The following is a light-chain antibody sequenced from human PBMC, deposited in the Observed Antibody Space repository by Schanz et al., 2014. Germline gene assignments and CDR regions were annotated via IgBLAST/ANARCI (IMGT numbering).Light chain of an antibody. V-gene: IGKV3-11*01. Sequence: EIVLTQSPATLSLSPGERATLTCRASENVDGYLAWYQQKPGQAPRLLIYGASNRATGIATRFSGSGFGTDFTLTISSLEPEDFAVYYCQQRSSWPLTFGQGTRLEI. CDR2: GAS. J-gene: IGKJ5*01. CDR3: QQRSSWPLT. CDR1: ENVDGY.